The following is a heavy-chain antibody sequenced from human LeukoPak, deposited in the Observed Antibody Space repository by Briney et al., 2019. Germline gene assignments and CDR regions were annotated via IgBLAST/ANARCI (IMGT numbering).Heavy chain of an antibody. D-gene: IGHD4-23*01. V-gene: IGHV3-48*02. CDR2: IKYSSSTI. CDR3: ATNNYGGNSFDY. J-gene: IGHJ4*02. CDR1: GFPFSSYS. Sequence: PGGSLRLSCAASGFPFSSYSMTWVRQAPGKGLEWVSYIKYSSSTIFYAESVKGRFTISRDNAKNSLFLQMNSLRDEDTAVYYCATNNYGGNSFDYWGQGTLVTVSS.